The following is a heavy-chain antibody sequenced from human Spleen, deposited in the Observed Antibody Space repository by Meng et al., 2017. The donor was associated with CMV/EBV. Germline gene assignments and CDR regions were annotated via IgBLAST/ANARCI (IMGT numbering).Heavy chain of an antibody. CDR2: IHSGGST. J-gene: IGHJ6*02. CDR1: GFTVSSNY. Sequence: GESLKISCAASGFTVSSNYMSWVRQAPGKGLEWVSVIHSGGSTYYAESVKGRFSFSRDNSKNTLYLQMNSLRVEDTAVYYCARLGITIFGVVIFDYYGMDVWGQGTTVTVSS. CDR3: ARLGITIFGVVIFDYYGMDV. V-gene: IGHV3-53*01. D-gene: IGHD3-3*01.